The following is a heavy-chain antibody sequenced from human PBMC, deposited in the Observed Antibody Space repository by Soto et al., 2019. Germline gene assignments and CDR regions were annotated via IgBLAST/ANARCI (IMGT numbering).Heavy chain of an antibody. CDR1: GFTFSSYS. CDR3: ASGGTIGTTATNWFDP. J-gene: IGHJ5*02. Sequence: EVQLVESGGGLVKPGGSLRLSCAASGFTFSSYSMNWVRQAPGKGLEWVSSISSSSDYIYYVDSVKGRVTISRDNAKNSLYLQMESLRADDADVYYCASGGTIGTTATNWFDPWGQGTLVTVSS. D-gene: IGHD1-1*01. V-gene: IGHV3-21*01. CDR2: ISSSSDYI.